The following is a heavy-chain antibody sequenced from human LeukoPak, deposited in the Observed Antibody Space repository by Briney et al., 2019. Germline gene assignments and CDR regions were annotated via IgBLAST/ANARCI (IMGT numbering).Heavy chain of an antibody. CDR2: IYRVGST. D-gene: IGHD3-10*01. CDR3: ARGNYGSGNYYMGDAFDV. Sequence: GGSLRLSCAVYALTVSSTYMGSVRQAPGKGLGWVSAIYRVGSTYYADSVRGRFTISRDNSKNPLSLKMTALPDAAPAVFYCARGNYGSGNYYMGDAFDVWGQGTLVSVSS. CDR1: ALTVSSTY. J-gene: IGHJ3*01. V-gene: IGHV3-53*01.